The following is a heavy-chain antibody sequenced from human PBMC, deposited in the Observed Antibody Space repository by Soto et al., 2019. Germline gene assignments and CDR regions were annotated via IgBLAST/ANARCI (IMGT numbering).Heavy chain of an antibody. D-gene: IGHD1-20*01. J-gene: IGHJ6*02. CDR1: GYTFTSYG. Sequence: ASVKVSCKASGYTFTSYGISWVRQAPGQGLEWMGWISAYNGNTNYAQKLQGRVTMTTDTSTSTAYMELRSLRSDDTAVYYCAREITGTREYYYGMDVWGQGTTVTVS. V-gene: IGHV1-18*04. CDR2: ISAYNGNT. CDR3: AREITGTREYYYGMDV.